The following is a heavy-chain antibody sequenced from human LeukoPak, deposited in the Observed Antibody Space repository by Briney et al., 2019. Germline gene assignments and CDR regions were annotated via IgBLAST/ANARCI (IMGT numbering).Heavy chain of an antibody. CDR2: MWYDGSSR. Sequence: GRSLRLSCAASGFAFSSFGMHWVRQAPGKGLEWLAVMWYDGSSRDYADSVEGRFTISRDNSKNTLYLQMNNLRVDDTAVYFCARDRWAYCGGDCYLDFWGQGALVTVSP. CDR1: GFAFSSFG. J-gene: IGHJ4*02. CDR3: ARDRWAYCGGDCYLDF. V-gene: IGHV3-33*01. D-gene: IGHD2-21*02.